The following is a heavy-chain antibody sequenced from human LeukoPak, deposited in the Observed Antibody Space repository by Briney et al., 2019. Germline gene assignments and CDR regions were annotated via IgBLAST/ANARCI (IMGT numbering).Heavy chain of an antibody. CDR2: ISYDGSNK. D-gene: IGHD3-10*01. CDR3: AKDLARWFGELLPHGMDV. V-gene: IGHV3-30*18. J-gene: IGHJ6*02. CDR1: GFTFSSYG. Sequence: GRSLRLSCAASGFTFSSYGMHWVRQAPGKGLEWVAVISYDGSNKYYADSVKGRFTISRDNSKNTLYLQMNSLRAEDTAVYYCAKDLARWFGELLPHGMDVWGQGTTVTVSS.